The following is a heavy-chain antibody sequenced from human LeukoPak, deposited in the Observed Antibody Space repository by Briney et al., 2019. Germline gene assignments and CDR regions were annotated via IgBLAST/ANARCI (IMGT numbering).Heavy chain of an antibody. CDR3: ARAMYSGRTGYYYYAMDV. D-gene: IGHD3-10*01. CDR2: ISYDGTNK. Sequence: GGSLRLSCAASGFTFSSYAMHWVRQAPGKGLEWVAVISYDGTNKYYADSVRGRFIISRDNSKNTLYLQMNSLRAEDTAVYYCARAMYSGRTGYYYYAMDVWGQGTTVTVSS. CDR1: GFTFSSYA. V-gene: IGHV3-30-3*01. J-gene: IGHJ6*02.